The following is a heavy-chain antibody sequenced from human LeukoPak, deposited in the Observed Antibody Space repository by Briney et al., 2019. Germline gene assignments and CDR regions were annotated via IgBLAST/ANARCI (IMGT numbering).Heavy chain of an antibody. V-gene: IGHV3-23*01. J-gene: IGHJ4*02. CDR2: ISGSGATT. CDR3: AKARGYCSGGTCYSFDC. D-gene: IGHD2-15*01. CDR1: GFTFSGYG. Sequence: GGSLRLSCAASGFTFSGYGMHWVRQAPGKGLEWVSAISGSGATTYYADSVKGRFTISRDSSKNTLYLQMNSLRAEDTAVYYCAKARGYCSGGTCYSFDCWGQGTLVTVSS.